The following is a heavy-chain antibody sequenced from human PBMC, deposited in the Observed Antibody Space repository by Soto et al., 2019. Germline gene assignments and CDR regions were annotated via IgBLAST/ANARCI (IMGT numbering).Heavy chain of an antibody. D-gene: IGHD4-17*01. CDR1: GGSISSGGYS. J-gene: IGHJ4*02. CDR2: IYHSGST. V-gene: IGHV4-30-2*01. Sequence: TLSLTCAVSGGSISSGGYSWSWIRQPPGKGPEWIGYIYHSGSTYYNPSLKSRVTISVDRSKNQFSLKLSSVTAADTAVYYCASGLVTTLHYWGQGTLVTVSS. CDR3: ASGLVTTLHY.